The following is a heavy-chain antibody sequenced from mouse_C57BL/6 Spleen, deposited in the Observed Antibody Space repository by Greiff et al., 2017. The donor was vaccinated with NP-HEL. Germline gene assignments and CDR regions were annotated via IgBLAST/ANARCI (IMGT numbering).Heavy chain of an antibody. CDR1: GFSLTSYG. D-gene: IGHD2-4*01. V-gene: IGHV2-5*01. CDR3: AKTPMITTKDWYFDV. J-gene: IGHJ1*03. CDR2: IWRGGST. Sequence: VQVVESGPGLVQPSQSLSITCTVSGFSLTSYGVHWVRQSPGKGLEWLGVIWRGGSTDYNAAFMSRLSITKDNSKSQVFFKMNSLQADDTAIYYCAKTPMITTKDWYFDVWGTGTTVTVSS.